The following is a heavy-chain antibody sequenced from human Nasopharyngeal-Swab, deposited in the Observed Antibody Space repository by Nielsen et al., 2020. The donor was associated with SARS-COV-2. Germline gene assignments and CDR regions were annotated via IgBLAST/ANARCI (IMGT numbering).Heavy chain of an antibody. CDR1: GFTVSSHY. Sequence: GESLKISCAASGFTVSSHYMSWVRQAPGKGLEWVSVIYSGGSTYYADSVKGRFTISRDNSKNTLYLQMNSLRAEDTAVYYCARLTAMVTRRVYYYGMDVWGQGTTVTVSS. V-gene: IGHV3-53*01. D-gene: IGHD5-18*01. CDR3: ARLTAMVTRRVYYYGMDV. J-gene: IGHJ6*02. CDR2: IYSGGST.